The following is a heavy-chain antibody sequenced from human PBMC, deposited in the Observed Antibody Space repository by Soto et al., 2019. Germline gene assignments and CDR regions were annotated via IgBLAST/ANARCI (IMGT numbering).Heavy chain of an antibody. CDR2: IYHSGST. Sequence: QVQLQESGPGLVKPSGTLSLTCAVSGGSISSSNWWSRVRQPPGKGLEWIGEIYHSGSTNYNPSLKSRVTISVDKSKNQFSLKLSSVTAADTAVYYCARDSALGLQQTWYFDLWGRGTLVTVSS. CDR3: ARDSALGLQQTWYFDL. D-gene: IGHD1-26*01. J-gene: IGHJ2*01. V-gene: IGHV4-4*02. CDR1: GGSISSSNW.